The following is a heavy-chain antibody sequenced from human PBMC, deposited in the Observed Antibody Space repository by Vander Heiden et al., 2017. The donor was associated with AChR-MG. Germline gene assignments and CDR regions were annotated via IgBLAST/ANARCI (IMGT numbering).Heavy chain of an antibody. CDR1: RFSFSSHG. D-gene: IGHD2-8*01. Sequence: QVQLVESGGGVVQPGRSLRLSCAAARFSFSSHGMHWVRQAPGKGLEWVSVIWYDGSNKYYADSVKGRFTISRDNSKNTLYLEMSSLRAEDTAVYYCARWGSCSSGVCYGIGDYWGQGTPVTVSS. V-gene: IGHV3-33*01. CDR2: IWYDGSNK. CDR3: ARWGSCSSGVCYGIGDY. J-gene: IGHJ4*02.